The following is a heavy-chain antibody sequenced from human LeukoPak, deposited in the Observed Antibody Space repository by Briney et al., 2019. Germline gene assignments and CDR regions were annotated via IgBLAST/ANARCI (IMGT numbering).Heavy chain of an antibody. V-gene: IGHV7-4-1*02. J-gene: IGHJ4*02. CDR3: ARGGSSWYDY. CDR1: EYTITTNA. D-gene: IGHD6-13*01. Sequence: GASVKVSCKASEYTITTNAINWVRQAPGQGLEWMGWINTNTGNPTYGRGFTGRFVFSVDTSVNTAYLQINNLRGEDNAIYYCARGGSSWYDYWGQGTLVTVSS. CDR2: INTNTGNP.